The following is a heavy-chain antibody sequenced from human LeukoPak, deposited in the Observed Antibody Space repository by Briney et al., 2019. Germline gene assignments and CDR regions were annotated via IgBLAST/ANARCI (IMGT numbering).Heavy chain of an antibody. CDR1: GFTFSTYG. V-gene: IGHV3-30*02. Sequence: GGSLRLSCAASGFTFSTYGMHWVRQAPGKGLEWVAFIRSDGSTKYYADSVKGRFTISRDNSKNTLYLQMSSLRAEDTAVYYCAKESEHDYGGNSWGQGTLVTVSS. CDR3: AKESEHDYGGNS. J-gene: IGHJ5*02. D-gene: IGHD4-23*01. CDR2: IRSDGSTK.